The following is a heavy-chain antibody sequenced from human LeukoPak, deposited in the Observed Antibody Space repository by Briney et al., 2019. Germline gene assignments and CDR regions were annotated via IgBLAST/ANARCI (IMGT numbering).Heavy chain of an antibody. V-gene: IGHV3-33*06. J-gene: IGHJ4*02. CDR2: IWYDGSNK. Sequence: GGSLRLSCAASGFTFSSYAMHWVRQAPGKGLEWVAVIWYDGSNKYYADSVKGRFTISRDNSKNTLYLQMNSLRAEDTAVYYCAKEAYYYDSSGYYYGPYYFDYWGQGTLVTVSS. CDR3: AKEAYYYDSSGYYYGPYYFDY. D-gene: IGHD3-22*01. CDR1: GFTFSSYA.